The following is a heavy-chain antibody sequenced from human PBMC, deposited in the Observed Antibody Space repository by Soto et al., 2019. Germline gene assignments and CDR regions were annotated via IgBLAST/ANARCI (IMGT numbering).Heavy chain of an antibody. Sequence: EMQLLESGGDLVQPGGSLRLSCAASGFTFSNYAMTWVRQAPGKGLEWVSGISGSGGTTFYAGFVKGRFPISRDNSKNTLDLQMNSLRAEDTAVYYCALRYCSRTTCPPLNSYFYMDVWGKGTTVTVSS. CDR3: ALRYCSRTTCPPLNSYFYMDV. CDR2: ISGSGGTT. D-gene: IGHD2-2*01. V-gene: IGHV3-23*01. J-gene: IGHJ6*03. CDR1: GFTFSNYA.